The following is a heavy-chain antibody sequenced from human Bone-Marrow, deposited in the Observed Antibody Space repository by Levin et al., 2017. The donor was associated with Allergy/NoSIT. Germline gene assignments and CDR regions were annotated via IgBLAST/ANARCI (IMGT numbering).Heavy chain of an antibody. V-gene: IGHV3-48*03. J-gene: IGHJ4*02. CDR3: GTPLSGYYHSSSYIRH. CDR2: ISGSGRTI. D-gene: IGHD3-22*01. CDR1: GFIFSKYE. Sequence: LSLTCAASGFIFSKYEMNWVRQAPGKEPEWLAYISGSGRTIDYADSVKGRFNISRDNDTISLYLQMNSLRAEDTAVYYCGTPLSGYYHSSSYIRHWGQGTLVTVSS.